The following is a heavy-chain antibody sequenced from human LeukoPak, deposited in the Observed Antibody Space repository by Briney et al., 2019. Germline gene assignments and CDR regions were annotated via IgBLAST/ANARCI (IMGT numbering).Heavy chain of an antibody. J-gene: IGHJ5*02. CDR3: AREIKLVVAGSWFDP. Sequence: GSLRLSCEASGFTLSSHAMRWVRPAPRKGLEWVSAMSGSGGKTYYADSVRGRFTNSRDNSGNTLYLQMDSLRDEDTAVYYCAREIKLVVAGSWFDPWGQGAQVIVSS. CDR2: MSGSGGKT. D-gene: IGHD2-15*01. CDR1: GFTLSSHA. V-gene: IGHV3-23*01.